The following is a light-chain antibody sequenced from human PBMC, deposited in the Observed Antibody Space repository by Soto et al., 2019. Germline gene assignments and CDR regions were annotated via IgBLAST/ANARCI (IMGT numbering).Light chain of an antibody. CDR1: QTISTY. J-gene: IGKJ1*01. Sequence: DIQMTQSPSTLSASVGQRVTMTCRASQTISTYLAWYQQKPGRAPKLLIYDASGLEGGVPSRFSGNGSGTEFTLTISGLQPDDFASYYCQQYNSYSGMFGQGTKVDIK. V-gene: IGKV1-5*01. CDR2: DAS. CDR3: QQYNSYSGM.